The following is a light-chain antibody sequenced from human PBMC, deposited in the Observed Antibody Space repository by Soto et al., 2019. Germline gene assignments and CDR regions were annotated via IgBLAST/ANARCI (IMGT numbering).Light chain of an antibody. J-gene: IGKJ1*01. Sequence: DIKMTQSPSTLSASIGDRVTIPCRASKNIDRWVAWYQQKSGKAPKILIYHASSLETGVPSRFSGSGSGTEFTITISSVQPDDFASYYCQHYTSYGTLGQGTKVDI. CDR3: QHYTSYGT. CDR2: HAS. V-gene: IGKV1-5*01. CDR1: KNIDRW.